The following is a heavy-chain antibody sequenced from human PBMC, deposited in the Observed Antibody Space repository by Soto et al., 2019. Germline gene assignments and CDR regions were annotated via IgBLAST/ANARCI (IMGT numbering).Heavy chain of an antibody. CDR3: ARDNARRGGGTYGECYYYGMDV. Sequence: QVQLVQSGAEVKKPGSSVKVSCKASGGTFSSYAISWVRQAHGQGLEWMGGIIPIFGTPNYAQKFQGRVTITADEFTSTAYMELSSLRSEDTAVYYCARDNARRGGGTYGECYYYGMDVWGQGTTVTVSS. J-gene: IGHJ6*02. CDR1: GGTFSSYA. D-gene: IGHD2-15*01. V-gene: IGHV1-69*12. CDR2: IIPIFGTP.